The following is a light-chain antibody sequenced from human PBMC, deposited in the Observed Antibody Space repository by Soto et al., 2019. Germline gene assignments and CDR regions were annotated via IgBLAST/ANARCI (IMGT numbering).Light chain of an antibody. CDR3: QQRSNWPLT. J-gene: IGKJ4*01. CDR1: PSVTSNY. Sequence: EIVLSKSPGTLSLSPGERATLSCRASPSVTSNYLAWYQQKPGQAPRLLVYGASSRTTGISDRFSGSGSGTDFTLTISSLEPEDFAVYYCQQRSNWPLTFGGGTKVDIK. CDR2: GAS. V-gene: IGKV3D-20*02.